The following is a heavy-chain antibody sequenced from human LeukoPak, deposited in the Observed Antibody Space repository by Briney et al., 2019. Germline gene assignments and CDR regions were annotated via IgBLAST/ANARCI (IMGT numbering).Heavy chain of an antibody. Sequence: SETLSLTCTVSGGSISSGGYYWSWLPQHPGKGLEWNVYIYYSGSNYYNPSLKSRVTISVDTSKTQPSLKLSSVSGANTAVYYCARGKGGSGWDVWGQGTTVTVSS. CDR3: ARGKGGSGWDV. CDR1: GGSISSGGYY. J-gene: IGHJ6*02. V-gene: IGHV4-31*03. CDR2: IYYSGSN. D-gene: IGHD2-15*01.